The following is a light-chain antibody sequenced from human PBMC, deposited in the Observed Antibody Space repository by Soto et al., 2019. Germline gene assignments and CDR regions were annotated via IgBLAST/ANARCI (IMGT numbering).Light chain of an antibody. CDR3: QHYNNLPLT. J-gene: IGKJ4*01. CDR1: QSVSSN. CDR2: AVS. Sequence: EIVMTQSPATLSVSPGERATLSCRASQSVSSNLAWYQQIPGQAPRLLIYAVSIRATGIPARFSGSGSGTDFTLTISSLQSEDFAVYYCQHYNNLPLTFGGGTKVEIK. V-gene: IGKV3-15*01.